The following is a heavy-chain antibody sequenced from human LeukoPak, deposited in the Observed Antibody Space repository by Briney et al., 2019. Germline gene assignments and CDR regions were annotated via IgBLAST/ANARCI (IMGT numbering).Heavy chain of an antibody. Sequence: GGSLRLSCAASGFTFSSYSMNWVRQAPGKGLEWVSFISSSGTYIYYADSMKGRFTISRDNAKNSLYLQMNSLRAEDTAVYYCARNGGNSDFDGWGQVTLVSVAS. J-gene: IGHJ4*02. CDR3: ARNGGNSDFDG. CDR2: ISSSGTYI. D-gene: IGHD4-23*01. V-gene: IGHV3-21*01. CDR1: GFTFSSYS.